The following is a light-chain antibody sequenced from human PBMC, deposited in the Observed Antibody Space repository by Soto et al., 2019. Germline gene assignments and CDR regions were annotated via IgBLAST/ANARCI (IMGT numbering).Light chain of an antibody. J-gene: IGKJ1*01. CDR1: QNINKW. CDR3: QQYDTFPRT. V-gene: IGKV1-5*01. CDR2: DAS. Sequence: DIQMTQSPSTLSASVGDRVVITCRASQNINKWLAWYQQKPGKAPKFLIYDASTLETGVPSRFSGSGSGTEFTLTISSLQPDDFATFYCQQYDTFPRTFGQGTRWTS.